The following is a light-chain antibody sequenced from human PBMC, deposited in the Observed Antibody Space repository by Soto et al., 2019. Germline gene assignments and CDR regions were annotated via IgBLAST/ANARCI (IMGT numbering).Light chain of an antibody. V-gene: IGLV2-14*01. Sequence: QSVLNQPASVSGSPRQSITISCTGTSSDIGGYNYVSWYQQHPGKAPKLIICDVSDRPSGLSNRFSGSKSGNTASLTISGLQAEDEADYYCSSYTTRNTYVFGTGTKVTVL. J-gene: IGLJ1*01. CDR3: SSYTTRNTYV. CDR2: DVS. CDR1: SSDIGGYNY.